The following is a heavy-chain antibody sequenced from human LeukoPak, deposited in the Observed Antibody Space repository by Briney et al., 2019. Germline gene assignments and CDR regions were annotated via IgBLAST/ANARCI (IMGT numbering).Heavy chain of an antibody. CDR2: IYYSGST. CDR3: ARALAYCGGDCYSGWFDP. CDR1: GGSISSYY. J-gene: IGHJ5*02. V-gene: IGHV4-59*08. Sequence: SETLSLTCTVSGGSISSYYWSWIRQPPGKGLEWIGYIYYSGSTNYNPSLKSRVTISVDTSKNQFSLKLSSVTAADTVVYYCARALAYCGGDCYSGWFDPWGQGTLVTVSS. D-gene: IGHD2-21*02.